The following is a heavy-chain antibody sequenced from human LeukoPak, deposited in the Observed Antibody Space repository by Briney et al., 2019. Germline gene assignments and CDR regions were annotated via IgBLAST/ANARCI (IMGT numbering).Heavy chain of an antibody. CDR2: MSYDGSNK. Sequence: PGGSLRLSCAASGFTFSSYAMHWVRQAPGKGLEWVAVMSYDGSNKYYADSVKGRFTISRDNSKNTLYLLMNSLRAEDTAVYYCARGIAAAGSYYYYGMDVWGQGTTVTVSS. J-gene: IGHJ6*02. D-gene: IGHD6-13*01. CDR3: ARGIAAAGSYYYYGMDV. V-gene: IGHV3-30-3*01. CDR1: GFTFSSYA.